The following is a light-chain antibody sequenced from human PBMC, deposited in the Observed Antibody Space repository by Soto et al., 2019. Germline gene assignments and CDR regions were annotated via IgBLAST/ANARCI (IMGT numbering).Light chain of an antibody. CDR3: CSFAHINPLV. CDR2: EGS. V-gene: IGLV2-23*01. Sequence: QSALTQPASVSGSPGQSITISCTGTSSDVGYYNLVSWYQQHPGKAPKLMIYEGSKRPSGVSDRFSGSKSDNTASLTISGLQAEDAAYYHCCSFAHINPLVFGGGTKLTVL. CDR1: SSDVGYYNL. J-gene: IGLJ3*02.